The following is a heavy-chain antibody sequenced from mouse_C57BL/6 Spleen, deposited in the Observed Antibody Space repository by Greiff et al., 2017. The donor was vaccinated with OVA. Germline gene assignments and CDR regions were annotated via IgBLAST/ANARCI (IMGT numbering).Heavy chain of an antibody. Sequence: VQGVESGAELVRPGASVTLSCKASGYTFTDYEMHWVKQTPVHGLEWIGAIDPETGGTAYNQKFKGKAILTADKSSSTAYMELRSLTSEDSAVYYCTRSDYYGSSSHWYFDVWGTGTTVTVSS. CDR2: IDPETGGT. D-gene: IGHD1-1*01. V-gene: IGHV1-15*01. J-gene: IGHJ1*03. CDR3: TRSDYYGSSSHWYFDV. CDR1: GYTFTDYE.